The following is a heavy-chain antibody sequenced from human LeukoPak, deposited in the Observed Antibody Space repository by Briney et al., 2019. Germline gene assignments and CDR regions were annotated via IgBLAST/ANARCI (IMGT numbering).Heavy chain of an antibody. J-gene: IGHJ4*02. CDR1: GGSISSSSYF. CDR2: IYYSGST. D-gene: IGHD3-16*01. CDR3: ARLITAFQAFDS. Sequence: SETLSLTCTVSGGSISSSSYFWAWIRQPPGKELEWIGSIYYSGSTYYNPSLNSRVTISVDTSKNQFSLNLSSVTAADTAVYYCARLITAFQAFDSWGQGTLVTVSS. V-gene: IGHV4-39*01.